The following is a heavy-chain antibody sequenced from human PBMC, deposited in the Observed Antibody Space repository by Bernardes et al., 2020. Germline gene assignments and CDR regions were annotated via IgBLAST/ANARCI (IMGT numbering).Heavy chain of an antibody. CDR3: AKRRFGSHAFDI. D-gene: IGHD3-10*01. CDR2: ISGSGGST. CDR1: GFTFSSYA. V-gene: IGHV3-23*01. Sequence: GGSLRLSCAASGFTFSSYAMSWVRQAPGKGLEWVSSISGSGGSTYYADSVKGRFTISRDNSKNTLYLQMNSLRAEDTAVYYCAKRRFGSHAFDIWGQGTMVTVSS. J-gene: IGHJ3*02.